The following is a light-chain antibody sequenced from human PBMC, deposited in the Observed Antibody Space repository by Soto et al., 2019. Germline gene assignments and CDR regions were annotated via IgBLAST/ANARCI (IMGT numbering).Light chain of an antibody. V-gene: IGKV1-33*01. Sequence: DIQMTQSPSSLSASLGDRVTITCQASQDIRFYLNWFHQKTGQAPKLLIYDASQLETGVPSRFSGSGSGTEFTFTITGLQPEDIGTYYCQHYNSFPITFGQGTRLDI. CDR1: QDIRFY. J-gene: IGKJ5*01. CDR3: QHYNSFPIT. CDR2: DAS.